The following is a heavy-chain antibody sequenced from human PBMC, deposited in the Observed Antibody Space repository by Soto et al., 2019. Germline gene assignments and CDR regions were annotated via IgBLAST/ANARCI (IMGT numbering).Heavy chain of an antibody. V-gene: IGHV1-46*03. CDR3: TRSIITTAGTEAFDL. Sequence: QVQLVQSGAEVKKPGASVRVSCKASGYTFTSYYMHWVRQAPGQGPEWMGMINPSSGGTDYAQKFQGRVTMTRDTSTTTVYMELRSLRSEDTAVYYCTRSIITTAGTEAFDLWGQGTLVTVSS. CDR1: GYTFTSYY. CDR2: INPSSGGT. J-gene: IGHJ3*01. D-gene: IGHD6-13*01.